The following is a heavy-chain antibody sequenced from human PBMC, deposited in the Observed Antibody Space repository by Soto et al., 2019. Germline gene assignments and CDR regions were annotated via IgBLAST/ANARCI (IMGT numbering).Heavy chain of an antibody. CDR3: ARISIVPAAGLYYYYYYMDV. CDR2: IYYSGST. D-gene: IGHD2-2*01. J-gene: IGHJ6*03. CDR1: GGSISSSSYY. V-gene: IGHV4-39*01. Sequence: QLQLQESGPGLVKPSETLSLTCTVSGGSISSSSYYWGWIRQPPGKGLEWIGSIYYSGSTYYNPSLKSRVTISVDTSKNQFSLKLSSVTAADTAVYYCARISIVPAAGLYYYYYYMDVWSKGTTVTVSS.